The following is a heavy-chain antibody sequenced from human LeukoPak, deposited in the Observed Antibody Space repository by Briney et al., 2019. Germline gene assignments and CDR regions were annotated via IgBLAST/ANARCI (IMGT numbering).Heavy chain of an antibody. CDR2: LYHSGRT. V-gene: IGHV4-39*07. CDR3: AREFYDISAGYSAQGDVFDV. CDR1: GGSISNSTNF. J-gene: IGHJ3*01. Sequence: NPSGTLSLTCTVSGGSISNSTNFWGWLRQPPGKEMEWIGSLYHSGRTYYNPSLKSRVTTSEDSSKNQISLKMTSVTVADTAMYYCAREFYDISAGYSAQGDVFDVWGQGTVVTVSS. D-gene: IGHD3-9*01.